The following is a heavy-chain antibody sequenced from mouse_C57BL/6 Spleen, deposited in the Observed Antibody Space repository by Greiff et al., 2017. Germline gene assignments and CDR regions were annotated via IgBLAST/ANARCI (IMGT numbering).Heavy chain of an antibody. CDR2: ISYDGSN. CDR1: GYSITSGYY. V-gene: IGHV3-6*01. CDR3: AGDYDFSMDY. Sequence: ESGPGLVKPSQSLSLTCSVTGYSITSGYYWNWIRQFPGNKLEWMGYISYDGSNNYNPSLKNRISITRDTSKNQFFLKLNSVTTEDTATYYCAGDYDFSMDYWGQGTSVTVSS. J-gene: IGHJ4*01. D-gene: IGHD2-4*01.